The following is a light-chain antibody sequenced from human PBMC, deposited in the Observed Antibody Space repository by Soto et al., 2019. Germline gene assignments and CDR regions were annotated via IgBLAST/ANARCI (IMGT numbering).Light chain of an antibody. Sequence: EILLTQSPATLSLSPGERATLSCRASQSVSNYFAWYQQKPGQAPRLLIYDASTRATGIPDRFSGSGSGTNFTLTISSLEAEDVVVYYCRQRTIRPARTFGEGTKVEIK. CDR1: QSVSNY. V-gene: IGKV3-11*01. CDR3: RQRTIRPART. J-gene: IGKJ4*02. CDR2: DAS.